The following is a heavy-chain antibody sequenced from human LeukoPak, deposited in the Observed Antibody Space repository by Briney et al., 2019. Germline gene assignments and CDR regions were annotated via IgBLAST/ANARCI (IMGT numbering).Heavy chain of an antibody. CDR2: IYYSGTT. Sequence: SETLSLTCTVSGGSISSDYWSCIRQSPGKGLEWIGYIYYSGTTSYNPSLKSRVTISLDTSKNQFSLKLSSVTAADTAVYYCARVREDIVVVPAAVSFDYWGQGTLVTVSS. V-gene: IGHV4-59*01. D-gene: IGHD2-2*01. CDR3: ARVREDIVVVPAAVSFDY. CDR1: GGSISSDY. J-gene: IGHJ4*02.